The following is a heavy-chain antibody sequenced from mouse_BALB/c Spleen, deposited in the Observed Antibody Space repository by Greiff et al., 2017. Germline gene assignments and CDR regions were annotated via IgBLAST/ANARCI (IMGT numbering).Heavy chain of an antibody. D-gene: IGHD1-1*01. CDR1: GFTFTGYC. V-gene: IGHV1-69*02. CDR3: AREGCDCAGYASAY. CDR2: IDPSDSET. J-gene: IGHJ3*01. Sequence: QVQLQQPGAELVKPGASVKLSCKASGFTFTGYCMHWVKQRPGQGLEWIGRIDPSDSETNYTQKFQGKATMTVDKSSNTAYLQLSSLTSEDAAVYYCAREGCDCAGYASAYWGQGTPVTVSA.